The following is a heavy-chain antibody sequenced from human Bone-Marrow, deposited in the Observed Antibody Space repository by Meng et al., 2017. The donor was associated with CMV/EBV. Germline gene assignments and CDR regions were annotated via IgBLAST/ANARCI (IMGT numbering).Heavy chain of an antibody. J-gene: IGHJ5*02. Sequence: SETLSLTCTVSGGSISSYHWSWIRQPPGKGLEWIGYIYYSGSTNYNPSLKSRVTISVDTSKNQFSLKLSSVTAADTAVYYCARDYYGSGSYFWFDPWGQGTLVTFSS. CDR1: GGSISSYH. V-gene: IGHV4-59*01. D-gene: IGHD3-10*01. CDR2: IYYSGST. CDR3: ARDYYGSGSYFWFDP.